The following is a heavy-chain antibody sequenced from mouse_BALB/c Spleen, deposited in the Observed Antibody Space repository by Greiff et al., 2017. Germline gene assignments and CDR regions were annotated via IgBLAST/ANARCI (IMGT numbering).Heavy chain of an antibody. CDR3: ASGPSYGNPYYYAMDY. J-gene: IGHJ4*01. CDR2: ISTYYGDA. CDR1: GYTFTDYA. Sequence: VQLQQSGAELMKPGASVKISCKGSGYTFTDYAMHWVKQSHAKSLEWIGVISTYYGDASYNQKFKGKATMTVDKSSSTAYMELARLTSEDSAIYYCASGPSYGNPYYYAMDYWGQGTSVTVSS. D-gene: IGHD2-1*01. V-gene: IGHV1S137*01.